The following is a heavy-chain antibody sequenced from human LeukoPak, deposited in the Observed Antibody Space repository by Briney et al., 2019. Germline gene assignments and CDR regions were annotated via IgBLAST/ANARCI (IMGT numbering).Heavy chain of an antibody. D-gene: IGHD3-3*02. Sequence: GGSLRLSCAASGFTFSSYAMSWVRQAPGKGLERVTAISGSGGTTYYADSVKGRFTISRDNSKNTLYLQMNSLRAEDTAVYYCAKGTSGSSSLEWALDYWGRGTLVTVSS. V-gene: IGHV3-23*01. CDR1: GFTFSSYA. CDR2: ISGSGGTT. CDR3: AKGTSGSSSLEWALDY. J-gene: IGHJ4*02.